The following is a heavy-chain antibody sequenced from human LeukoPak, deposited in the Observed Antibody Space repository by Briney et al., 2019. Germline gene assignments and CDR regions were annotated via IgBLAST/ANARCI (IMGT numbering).Heavy chain of an antibody. J-gene: IGHJ3*02. CDR2: IRYDGSNK. Sequence: PGGSLRLSCAASGFTFSSYWMSWVRQAPGKGLEWVAFIRYDGSNKYYADSVKGRFTISRDNSKNTLYLQMNSLRAEDTAVYYCAKALIWFGELLENDAFDIWGQGTMVTVSS. CDR3: AKALIWFGELLENDAFDI. V-gene: IGHV3-30*02. CDR1: GFTFSSYW. D-gene: IGHD3-10*01.